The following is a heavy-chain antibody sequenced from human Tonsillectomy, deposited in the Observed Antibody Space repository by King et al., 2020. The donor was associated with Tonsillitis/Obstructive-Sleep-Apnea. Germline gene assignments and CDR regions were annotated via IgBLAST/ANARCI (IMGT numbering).Heavy chain of an antibody. CDR1: GFSFNIYW. CDR3: ARRPGATRMERFDP. CDR2: IDPSDSYA. Sequence: VQLVQSGAEVKKPGESLRISCKGSGFSFNIYWIVWVRQMPGKGLEWMGKIDPSDSYAKYSPSFQGHVTISVDKSISTAYLQWSSLKASDTAMYYCARRPGATRMERFDPWGQGTLVIVSS. V-gene: IGHV5-10-1*01. J-gene: IGHJ5*02. D-gene: IGHD2-15*01.